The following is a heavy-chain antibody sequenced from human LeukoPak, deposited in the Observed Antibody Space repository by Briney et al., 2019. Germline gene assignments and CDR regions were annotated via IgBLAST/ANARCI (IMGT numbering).Heavy chain of an antibody. CDR3: ARGGLSYYDSSGYLNFDY. Sequence: SETLSLTCTVSGGSISSYYWSWIRQPAGKGLEWIGRIYTSGSTNYNPSLKSRVTMSVDTSKNQFSLKLSSVTAADTAVYYCARGGLSYYDSSGYLNFDYWGQGTLVTVSS. D-gene: IGHD3-22*01. V-gene: IGHV4-4*07. CDR1: GGSISSYY. J-gene: IGHJ4*02. CDR2: IYTSGST.